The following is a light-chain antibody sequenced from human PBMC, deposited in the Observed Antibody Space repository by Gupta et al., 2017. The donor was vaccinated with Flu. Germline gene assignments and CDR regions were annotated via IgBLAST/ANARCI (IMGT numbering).Light chain of an antibody. CDR1: QSINKY. CDR3: QQRCESPIYT. J-gene: IGKJ2*01. V-gene: IGKV3-11*01. CDR2: DAA. Sequence: EIVFTQSPATLSLSPGERATLSCRASQSINKYLAWYQQKPGQAPRRLIYDAANRATGITARISGSGCGTDFTPTINSREPEDFAVYYCQQRCESPIYTFGEGTKVEIK.